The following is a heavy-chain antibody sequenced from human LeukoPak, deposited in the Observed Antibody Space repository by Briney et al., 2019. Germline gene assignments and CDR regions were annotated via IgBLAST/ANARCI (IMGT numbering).Heavy chain of an antibody. V-gene: IGHV3-48*01. CDR2: ISSSSSTI. D-gene: IGHD3-9*01. CDR3: ARALRYFDWLSTSPEYNWFDP. Sequence: PGGSLRLSXAASGFTFSSYSMNWVRQAPGKGLEWVSYISSSSSTIYHADSVKGRFTISRDNAKNSLYLQMNSLRAEDTAVYYCARALRYFDWLSTSPEYNWFDPWGQGTLVTVSS. CDR1: GFTFSSYS. J-gene: IGHJ5*02.